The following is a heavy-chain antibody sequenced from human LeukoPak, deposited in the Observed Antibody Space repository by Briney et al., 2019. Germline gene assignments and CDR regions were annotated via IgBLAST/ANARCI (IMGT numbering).Heavy chain of an antibody. J-gene: IGHJ4*02. CDR3: ARDRRVWSGYYPFDY. Sequence: GASVKVSCKASGYTFTSYGISWVRQAPRQGLEWMGWISAYNGNTNYAQKLQGRVTMTTDTSTSTAYMELRSLRSDDTAVYYCARDRRVWSGYYPFDYWGQGTLVTVSS. V-gene: IGHV1-18*01. D-gene: IGHD3-3*01. CDR2: ISAYNGNT. CDR1: GYTFTSYG.